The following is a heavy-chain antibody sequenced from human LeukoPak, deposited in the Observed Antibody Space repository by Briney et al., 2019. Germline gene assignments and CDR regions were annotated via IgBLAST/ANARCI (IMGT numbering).Heavy chain of an antibody. Sequence: GGSLRLSCAASGFTFSSSWMYWFGQAPGKRLVWVSQIDRDASGTYSAESVKGRFTISRDNAKNTLYLQMNSLRAEDTAVYYCARGRDHALDYWGQGTLVTVSS. CDR1: GFTFSSSW. V-gene: IGHV3-74*01. CDR2: IDRDASGT. J-gene: IGHJ4*02. D-gene: IGHD1-14*01. CDR3: ARGRDHALDY.